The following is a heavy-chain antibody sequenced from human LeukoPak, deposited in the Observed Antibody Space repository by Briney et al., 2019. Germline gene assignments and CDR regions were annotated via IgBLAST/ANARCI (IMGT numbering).Heavy chain of an antibody. D-gene: IGHD6-6*01. CDR3: ERAPMWYSSSSDAFDI. CDR2: IYYSGST. J-gene: IGHJ3*02. CDR1: GGSIRSGGYY. Sequence: PSQTLSLTCTVSGGSIRSGGYYWSWIRQHPGKGLEWIGYIYYSGSTYYNPSLKSRVTISVDTSKNQFSLKLSSVTAADTAVYYCERAPMWYSSSSDAFDIWGQGTMVTVSS. V-gene: IGHV4-31*03.